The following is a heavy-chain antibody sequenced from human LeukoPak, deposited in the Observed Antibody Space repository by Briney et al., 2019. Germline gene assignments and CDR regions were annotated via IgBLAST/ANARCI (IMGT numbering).Heavy chain of an antibody. CDR1: GGSFSGYY. V-gene: IGHV4-34*01. D-gene: IGHD6-25*01. CDR2: INHSGST. J-gene: IGHJ3*02. Sequence: SETLSLTCAVYGGSFSGYYWSWIRQPPGKGLEWIGEINHSGSTNYNPSLKSRVTISVDTSKNQFSLKLSSVTAADTAVYYCARLAAFDAFDIWGQGIMVTVSS. CDR3: ARLAAFDAFDI.